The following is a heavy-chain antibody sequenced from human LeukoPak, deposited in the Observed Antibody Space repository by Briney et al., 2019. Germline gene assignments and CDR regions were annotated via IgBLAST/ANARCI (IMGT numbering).Heavy chain of an antibody. V-gene: IGHV3-66*01. D-gene: IGHD4-11*01. CDR3: ARGNTGYNSNWGRDFDC. J-gene: IGHJ4*02. CDR2: IYSGGDT. Sequence: QPGGSLRLSCEVSGGTVTSSYMSWVRQAPGKGLEWVSVIYSGGDTYYADSVKGRCTVSRDISKNTLYLQMNSLRAEDTAVYYCARGNTGYNSNWGRDFDCWGQGTLVTVSS. CDR1: GGTVTSSY.